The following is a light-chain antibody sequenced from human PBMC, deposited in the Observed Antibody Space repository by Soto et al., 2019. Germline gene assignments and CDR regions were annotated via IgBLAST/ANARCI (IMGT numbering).Light chain of an antibody. V-gene: IGKV1-9*01. J-gene: IGKJ3*01. CDR2: GAF. CDR3: QQLNSYPRIT. Sequence: IQLTQSPSSLSASIGDRVSITCRASQDIKTYVAWYQQKPGKAPKLLIYGAFTLQSGVPSRFNGSGSGTEFTLTISSLQPEDVATYYCQQLNSYPRITFGPGTKVDIK. CDR1: QDIKTY.